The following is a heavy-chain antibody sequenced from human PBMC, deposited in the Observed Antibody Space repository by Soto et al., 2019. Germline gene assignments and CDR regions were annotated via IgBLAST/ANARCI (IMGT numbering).Heavy chain of an antibody. V-gene: IGHV1-2*02. CDR2: LNPNTGAT. D-gene: IGHD2-2*01. CDR3: DRQSCSSTSCFYDY. CDR1: EYAFTDNH. J-gene: IGHJ4*02. Sequence: GASVKVSCKTSEYAFTDNHIYWLRQAPGQGLEWMGWLNPNTGATDFAQRFQGRVTLTSDTSISTAYMGLSRLTSDDTAVFYCDRQSCSSTSCFYDYWGPGTLVTVSS.